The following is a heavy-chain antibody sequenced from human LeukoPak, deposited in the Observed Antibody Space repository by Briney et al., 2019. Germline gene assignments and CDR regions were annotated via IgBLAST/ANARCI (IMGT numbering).Heavy chain of an antibody. V-gene: IGHV1-18*01. CDR2: ISAYNGNT. CDR1: GYTFTSYG. D-gene: IGHD3-22*01. CDR3: AREGGVDDSSGYFRYYY. J-gene: IGHJ4*02. Sequence: ASVKVSCKASGYTFTSYGISWVRQTPGQGLEWMGWISAYNGNTNYAQKLQGRVTMTTDTSTSTAYMELRSLRSDDTAVYYCAREGGVDDSSGYFRYYYWGQGTLVTVSS.